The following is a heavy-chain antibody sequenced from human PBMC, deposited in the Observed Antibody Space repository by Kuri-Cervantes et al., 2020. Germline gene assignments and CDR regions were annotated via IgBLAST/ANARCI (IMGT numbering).Heavy chain of an antibody. Sequence: SLKISCAASGFTFDDYAMHWARQAPGKGLEWVSGISWNSGSIGYADSVKGRFTISRDNAKNSLYLQMNSLRAEDTALYYCAKDIWHSSGWYLGYGMDVWGQGTTVTVSS. J-gene: IGHJ6*02. V-gene: IGHV3-9*01. CDR2: ISWNSGSI. CDR1: GFTFDDYA. CDR3: AKDIWHSSGWYLGYGMDV. D-gene: IGHD6-19*01.